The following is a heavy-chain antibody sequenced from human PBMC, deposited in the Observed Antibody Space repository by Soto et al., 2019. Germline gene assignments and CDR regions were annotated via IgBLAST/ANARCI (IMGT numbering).Heavy chain of an antibody. V-gene: IGHV4-31*03. D-gene: IGHD2-2*01. CDR3: ARDMHAGLTHYFDP. CDR2: IYFRGNT. CDR1: GDSISRIDYY. Sequence: PSETLSLTCSVSGDSISRIDYYWTWIRQHPEKGLEWIGNIYFRGNTYYSPSLESRLTISVDTSKNQFSLKLTSVTAADTAVYSCARDMHAGLTHYFDPWRPGTLITVYS. J-gene: IGHJ5*02.